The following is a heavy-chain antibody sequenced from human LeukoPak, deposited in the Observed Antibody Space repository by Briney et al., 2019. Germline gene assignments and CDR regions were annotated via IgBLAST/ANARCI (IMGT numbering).Heavy chain of an antibody. CDR3: ARGEPLTSGYYSLGY. V-gene: IGHV3-30*03. CDR1: GFTFSSYG. D-gene: IGHD3-22*01. J-gene: IGHJ4*02. CDR2: ISYDGSNK. Sequence: GRSLRLSCAASGFTFSSYGMHWVRQAPGKGLEWVAVISYDGSNKYYADSVKGRFTISRDNSKNTLYLQMNSLRAEDTAVYYCARGEPLTSGYYSLGYWGQGTLVTVSS.